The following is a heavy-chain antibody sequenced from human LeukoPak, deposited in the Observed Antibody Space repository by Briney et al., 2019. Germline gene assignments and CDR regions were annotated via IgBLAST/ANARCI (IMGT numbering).Heavy chain of an antibody. CDR2: IIPILGIA. CDR1: GGTFSSYA. V-gene: IGHV1-69*04. Sequence: SVKVSCKASGGTFSSYAISWVRQAPGQGLEWMGRIIPILGIANYAQKFQGRVTITADKSTSTAYMELSRLRSEDTAVYYCWGYSGYDSDYWGQGTLITVSS. D-gene: IGHD5-12*01. J-gene: IGHJ4*02. CDR3: WGYSGYDSDY.